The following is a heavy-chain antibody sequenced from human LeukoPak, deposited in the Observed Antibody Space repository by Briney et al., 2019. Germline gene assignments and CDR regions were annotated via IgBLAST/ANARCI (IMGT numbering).Heavy chain of an antibody. CDR2: INTNTGNP. CDR3: ARSRRVLVPAALNSADDYYYYMDV. D-gene: IGHD2-15*01. Sequence: ASVKVSCKASGYTFTYFGLNWVRQAPGQGLECLGGINTNTGNPTYAQGLTGRFVFSLDTSVSTAYLQISNLKAEDTAIYYCARSRRVLVPAALNSADDYYYYMDVWGRGTTVTVSS. J-gene: IGHJ6*03. CDR1: GYTFTYFG. V-gene: IGHV7-4-1*02.